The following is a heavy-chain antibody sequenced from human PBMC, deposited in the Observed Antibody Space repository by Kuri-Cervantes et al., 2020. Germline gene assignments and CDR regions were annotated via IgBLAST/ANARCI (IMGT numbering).Heavy chain of an antibody. CDR3: ARSERYSYGYDY. V-gene: IGHV4-39*01. D-gene: IGHD5-18*01. J-gene: IGHJ4*02. Sequence: ESLKISCTVSGGSFSSTSYYWGWIRQPPGKGLEWIGSIYHSGSTYYNPSLKSRVTISVDTSKNQFSLKLSSVTAADTAVYYCARSERYSYGYDYWGQGTLVTVSS. CDR2: IYHSGST. CDR1: GGSFSSTSYY.